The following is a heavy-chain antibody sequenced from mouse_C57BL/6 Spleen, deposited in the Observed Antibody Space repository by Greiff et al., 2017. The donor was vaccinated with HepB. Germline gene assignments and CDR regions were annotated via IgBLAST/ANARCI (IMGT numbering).Heavy chain of an antibody. V-gene: IGHV1-80*01. Sequence: VKLVESGAELVKPGASVKISCKASGYAFSSYWMNWVKQRPGKGLEWIGQIYPGDGDTNYNGKFKGKATLTADKSSSTAYMQLSSLTSEDSAVYFCARGGYGSSYGYWGQGTTLTVSS. J-gene: IGHJ2*01. CDR1: GYAFSSYW. CDR2: IYPGDGDT. D-gene: IGHD1-1*01. CDR3: ARGGYGSSYGY.